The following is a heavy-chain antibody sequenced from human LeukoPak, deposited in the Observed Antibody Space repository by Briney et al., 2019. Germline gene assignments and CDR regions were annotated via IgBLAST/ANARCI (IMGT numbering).Heavy chain of an antibody. CDR2: IRYDGSNK. CDR3: AKDTNSGWYEGDY. V-gene: IGHV3-30*02. Sequence: GGSLRLSCAASGFTFSSYGMHWVRQAPGKGLEWVAFIRYDGSNKYYADSVKGRFTISRDNSKNTLYLQMNGLRAEDTAVYYCAKDTNSGWYEGDYWGQGTLVTVSS. D-gene: IGHD6-19*01. J-gene: IGHJ4*02. CDR1: GFTFSSYG.